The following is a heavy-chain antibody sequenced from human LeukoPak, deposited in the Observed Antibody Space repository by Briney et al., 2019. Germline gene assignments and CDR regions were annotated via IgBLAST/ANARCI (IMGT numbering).Heavy chain of an antibody. J-gene: IGHJ4*02. Sequence: PGGSLRLSCAASGFIFNNEWMDWVRQAPGKGLEWVANIRVDGTEKYYVESVKGRFTISRDNAKNSLYLQLNSLRVEDTAVYYCSRRLDYWGQGPLVTVSS. CDR3: SRRLDY. CDR2: IRVDGTEK. V-gene: IGHV3-7*03. CDR1: GFIFNNEW.